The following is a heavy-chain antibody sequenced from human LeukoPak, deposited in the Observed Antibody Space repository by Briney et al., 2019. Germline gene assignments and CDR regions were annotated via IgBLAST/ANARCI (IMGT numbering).Heavy chain of an antibody. CDR3: ARDLRYNWNDGNY. Sequence: GGSLRLSCAASGFTFSSYSMNWARQAPGKGLEWVSSISSSSSYIYYADSVKGRFTISRDNAKNSLYLQMNSLRAEDTAVYYCARDLRYNWNDGNYWGQGTLVTVSS. D-gene: IGHD1-20*01. V-gene: IGHV3-21*01. J-gene: IGHJ4*02. CDR1: GFTFSSYS. CDR2: ISSSSSYI.